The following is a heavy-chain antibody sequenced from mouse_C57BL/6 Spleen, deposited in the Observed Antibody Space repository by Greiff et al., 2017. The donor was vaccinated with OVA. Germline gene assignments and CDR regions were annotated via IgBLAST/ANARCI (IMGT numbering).Heavy chain of an antibody. CDR3: ARSGTYYDYNGFAY. Sequence: QVQLQQPGAELVKPGASVKLSCKASGYTFTSYWMHWVKQRPGRGLEWIGRIDPNSGGTKYNEKFKSTATLTVDKPSSTAYMQLSSLTSEYSAVYDCARSGTYYDYNGFAYWGQGTLVTVSA. J-gene: IGHJ3*01. CDR2: IDPNSGGT. D-gene: IGHD2-4*01. V-gene: IGHV1-72*01. CDR1: GYTFTSYW.